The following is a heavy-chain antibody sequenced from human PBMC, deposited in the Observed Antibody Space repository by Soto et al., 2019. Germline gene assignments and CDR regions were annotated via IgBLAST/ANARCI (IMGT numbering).Heavy chain of an antibody. J-gene: IGHJ4*02. CDR1: GGSISSYY. CDR2: IYYSGST. V-gene: IGHV4-59*12. Sequence: SETLSLTCTVSGGSISSYYWGWIRQPPGKGLEWIGYIYYSGSTNYNPSLKSRVTISVDTSKNQFSLKLSSVTAADTAVYYCARDGGYYDILTGYSRWFHYWCPGPLVTVAS. D-gene: IGHD3-9*01. CDR3: ARDGGYYDILTGYSRWFHY.